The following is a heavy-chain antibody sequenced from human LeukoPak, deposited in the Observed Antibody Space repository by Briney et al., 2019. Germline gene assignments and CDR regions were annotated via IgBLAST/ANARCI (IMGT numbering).Heavy chain of an antibody. CDR1: GFTFSSYW. CDR2: IKQDGSEK. Sequence: GGSLRLSCAASGFTFSSYWMSWVRQAPGKGLEWVANIKQDGSEKYYVDSVKGRFTISRDNAKNSLYLQMNSLRAEDTAVYYCAREWGIAAAGRDWFDPWGQGTLVTVYS. V-gene: IGHV3-7*01. D-gene: IGHD6-13*01. CDR3: AREWGIAAAGRDWFDP. J-gene: IGHJ5*02.